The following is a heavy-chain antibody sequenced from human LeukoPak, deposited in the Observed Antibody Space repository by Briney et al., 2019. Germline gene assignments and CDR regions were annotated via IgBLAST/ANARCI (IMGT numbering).Heavy chain of an antibody. CDR1: GFTFSRYW. CDR2: IKPDGTDK. Sequence: PGGSLRLSCIASGFTFSRYWMAWVRQVPGKGLEWLANIKPDGTDKYYVESVKGRFTISRDNAKSSLYLQMSSLGVEDTAVYYCARRDTPSKWYYYIDVWGKGTTVRVSS. V-gene: IGHV3-7*01. D-gene: IGHD2-15*01. CDR3: ARRDTPSKWYYYIDV. J-gene: IGHJ6*03.